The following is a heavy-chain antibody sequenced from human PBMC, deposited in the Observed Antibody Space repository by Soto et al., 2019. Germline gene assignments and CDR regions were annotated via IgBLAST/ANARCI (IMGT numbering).Heavy chain of an antibody. D-gene: IGHD2-15*01. J-gene: IGHJ5*02. Sequence: SETLSLTCTVSGGSISSGDYYWSWIRQPPGKGLEWIGYIYYSGSTYYNPSLKSRVTISVDTSKNQFSLKLSSVTAADTAVYYCARVIVVVVAATRRLDWFDPWGQGTLVPSPQ. V-gene: IGHV4-30-4*01. CDR1: GGSISSGDYY. CDR2: IYYSGST. CDR3: ARVIVVVVAATRRLDWFDP.